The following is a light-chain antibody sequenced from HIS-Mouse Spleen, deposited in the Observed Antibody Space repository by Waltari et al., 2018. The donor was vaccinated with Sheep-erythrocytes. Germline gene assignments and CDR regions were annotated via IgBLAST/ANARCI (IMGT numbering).Light chain of an antibody. J-gene: IGLJ1*01. Sequence: SYELTQPPSVSLSPGQTASITCAGVKMGDNYAGWYQQKPGQSPVLFIYQDSKRPSGIPGRFSGSNSGNTATLTISGTQAIDEADYYCQAWDSSTYVFGTGTQVTVL. CDR1: KMGDNY. CDR3: QAWDSSTYV. V-gene: IGLV3-1*01. CDR2: QDS.